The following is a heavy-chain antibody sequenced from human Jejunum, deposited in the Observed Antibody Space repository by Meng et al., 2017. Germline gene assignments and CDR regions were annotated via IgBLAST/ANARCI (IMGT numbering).Heavy chain of an antibody. Sequence: GESLKISCAASGFTFSSHSMSWVRQAPGKGLEWVSSISAGDGTAYYADSVKGRFTISRDNSKNTLYLQMNSLRAEDTAVYYCAKLTSSWGQGTVVTVSS. J-gene: IGHJ3*01. CDR1: GFTFSSHS. CDR3: AKLTSS. V-gene: IGHV3-23*01. CDR2: ISAGDGTA.